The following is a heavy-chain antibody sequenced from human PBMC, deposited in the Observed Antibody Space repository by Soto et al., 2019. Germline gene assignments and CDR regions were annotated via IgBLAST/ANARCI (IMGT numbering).Heavy chain of an antibody. V-gene: IGHV3-11*06. CDR2: ISSSSSYT. Sequence: GGSLRLSCAASGFTFSDYYMSWIRQAPGKGLEWVSYISSSSSYTNYADSVKGRFTISRDNAKNSLYLQMNSLRAEDTAVYYCSRAAEFGYNYYYGMDVWGLGTTVTVSS. CDR3: SRAAEFGYNYYYGMDV. CDR1: GFTFSDYY. D-gene: IGHD5-12*01. J-gene: IGHJ6*02.